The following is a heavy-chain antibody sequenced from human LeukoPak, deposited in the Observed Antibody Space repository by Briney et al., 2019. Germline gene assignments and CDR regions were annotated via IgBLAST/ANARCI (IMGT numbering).Heavy chain of an antibody. CDR1: GFTFTSYD. CDR2: IEPISGST. V-gene: IGHV1-46*04. J-gene: IGHJ5*02. Sequence: GASVKVSCKTSGFTFTSYDVHWVRQAPGQGLEWMGMIEPISGSTTYAHKLEDSITMTRDTSTTTVFLELSSLSSEDTAIYFCARHGGDYPDTWGQGTLVTVSS. CDR3: ARHGGDYPDT. D-gene: IGHD2-21*02.